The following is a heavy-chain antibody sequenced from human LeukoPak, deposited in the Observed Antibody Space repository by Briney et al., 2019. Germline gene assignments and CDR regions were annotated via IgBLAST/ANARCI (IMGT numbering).Heavy chain of an antibody. CDR2: INANSGGT. Sequence: ASVKVSCKASGYTFTGYYMHWVRQAPGHGVEWMGWINANSGGTNYAQKFQGRVTMTRDTSISTAYMELSRLRADDTAVYYCARDSSGYYYDYWGQGTLVTVSS. V-gene: IGHV1-2*02. CDR1: GYTFTGYY. CDR3: ARDSSGYYYDY. J-gene: IGHJ4*02. D-gene: IGHD3-22*01.